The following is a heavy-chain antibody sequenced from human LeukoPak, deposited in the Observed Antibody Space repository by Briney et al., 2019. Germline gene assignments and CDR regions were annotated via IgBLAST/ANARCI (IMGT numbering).Heavy chain of an antibody. V-gene: IGHV3-23*01. Sequence: PGGCLRLSCAASGFTFSSYAMSWVRQAPGKGLEWVSVISGRGGSTYYADSVKGRFTISRDNSKNTLYLQMNTLNAVGTAVYDRPKDYYYDSSGYFFDYSGQGTLVTVSS. CDR3: PKDYYYDSSGYFFDY. CDR1: GFTFSSYA. D-gene: IGHD3-22*01. CDR2: ISGRGGST. J-gene: IGHJ4*02.